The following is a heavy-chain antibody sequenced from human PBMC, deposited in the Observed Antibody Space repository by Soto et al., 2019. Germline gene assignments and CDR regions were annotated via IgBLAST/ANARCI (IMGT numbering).Heavy chain of an antibody. Sequence: EVPLLESGGGLVQPGGSLRLSCAASGFSFSSYAMSWLRQAPGKGLEWVSTISGSDGKPFYADSVKGRFTISRDTSDNTFYLQMTSLRADDTAMYYCARWNYLDYWGQGARVTV. D-gene: IGHD2-15*01. CDR3: ARWNYLDY. CDR1: GFSFSSYA. J-gene: IGHJ4*02. CDR2: ISGSDGKP. V-gene: IGHV3-23*01.